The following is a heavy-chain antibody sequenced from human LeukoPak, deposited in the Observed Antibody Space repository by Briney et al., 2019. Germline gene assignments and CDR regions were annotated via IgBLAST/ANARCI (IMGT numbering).Heavy chain of an antibody. CDR2: INHSGST. V-gene: IGHV4-34*01. CDR1: GGSFSGYY. Sequence: PSETLSLTCAVYGGSFSGYYWSWIRQPPGKGLEWIGEINHSGSTNYNPSLKSRVTISVDTSKNQFSLKLSSVTAADTAVYYCARGSGYCSSTSCYDHRGQGTLVTVSS. D-gene: IGHD2-2*01. J-gene: IGHJ4*02. CDR3: ARGSGYCSSTSCYDH.